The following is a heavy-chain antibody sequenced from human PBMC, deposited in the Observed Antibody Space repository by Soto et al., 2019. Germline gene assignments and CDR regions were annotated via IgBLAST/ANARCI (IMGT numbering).Heavy chain of an antibody. J-gene: IGHJ4*02. Sequence: SVKVSCKASGGSFSNFGISWVRKASGQGLEWKGGIVPVFGRANYAQRFRGRLTITADESTSTSYMELISLRSGDTAVYYCAREGSGYNFWGQGTQVTVSS. V-gene: IGHV1-69*13. D-gene: IGHD5-12*01. CDR2: IVPVFGRA. CDR3: AREGSGYNF. CDR1: GGSFSNFG.